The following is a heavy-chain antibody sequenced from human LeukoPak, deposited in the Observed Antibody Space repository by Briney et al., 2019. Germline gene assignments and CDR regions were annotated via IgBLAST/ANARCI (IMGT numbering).Heavy chain of an antibody. Sequence: SATLSLICTVAGGSISSYYWSWTRQPAGEGLGWIGLIYTSGCTNYQPPLKSRVTMSVDTPKNQFSLKLSAVTAADTAVYYGARESAAADTTFYYWGQGTLVTVSS. CDR1: GGSISSYY. CDR3: ARESAAADTTFYY. D-gene: IGHD6-13*01. J-gene: IGHJ4*02. CDR2: IYTSGCT. V-gene: IGHV4-4*07.